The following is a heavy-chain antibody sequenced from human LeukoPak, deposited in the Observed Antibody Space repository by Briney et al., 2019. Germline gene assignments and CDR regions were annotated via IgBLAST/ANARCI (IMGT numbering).Heavy chain of an antibody. V-gene: IGHV1-2*02. Sequence: ASVTVSLKASGYTFTGYDMHWVRQAPGQGLEWMGWINPNSGGTNYAQKFQGRVTMTRDTSISTAYMELSRLRSDDTAVYYCARDVAYYGSGSYYDNWFDPWGQGTLVTVSS. CDR3: ARDVAYYGSGSYYDNWFDP. J-gene: IGHJ5*02. D-gene: IGHD3-10*01. CDR1: GYTFTGYD. CDR2: INPNSGGT.